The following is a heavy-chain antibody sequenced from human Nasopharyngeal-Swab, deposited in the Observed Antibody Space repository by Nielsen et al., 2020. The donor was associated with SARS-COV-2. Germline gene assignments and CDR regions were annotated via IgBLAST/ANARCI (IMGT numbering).Heavy chain of an antibody. V-gene: IGHV5-51*01. CDR3: ARTMVQGVISYYYYGMDV. CDR2: IYPGDSDT. D-gene: IGHD3-10*01. J-gene: IGHJ6*02. Sequence: VRQMPGKGLEWMRIIYPGDSDTRYSPSFQGQVTISADKSISTAYLQWSSLKASDTAMHYCARTMVQGVISYYYYGMDVWGQGTTVTVSS.